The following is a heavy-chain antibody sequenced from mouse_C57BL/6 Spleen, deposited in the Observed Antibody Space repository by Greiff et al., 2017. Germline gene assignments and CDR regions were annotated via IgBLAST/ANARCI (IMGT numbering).Heavy chain of an antibody. CDR1: GYSFTGYY. CDR2: INPSTGGT. Sequence: EVQLQQSGPELVKPGASVKISCKASGYSFTGYYMNWVKQSPEKSLEWIGEINPSTGGTTYNQKFKAKATLTVDKSSSTAYMQLKSLTSEDSAVYYCASPYYGSSPFAYWGQGTLVTVSA. V-gene: IGHV1-42*01. J-gene: IGHJ3*01. CDR3: ASPYYGSSPFAY. D-gene: IGHD1-1*01.